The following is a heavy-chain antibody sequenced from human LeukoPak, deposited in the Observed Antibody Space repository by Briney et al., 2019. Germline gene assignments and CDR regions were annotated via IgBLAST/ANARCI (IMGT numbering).Heavy chain of an antibody. D-gene: IGHD6-19*01. CDR1: GFIVSSNY. Sequence: PGGSLRLSCAASGFIVSSNYMSWVRQAPGKGLEWVSIIYSGGNTYYADSVKGRFTISRDISKNTVSLQMNSLRAEDTAVYYCTRVRIEVAGWVPFDYWGQGTLVSVSS. J-gene: IGHJ4*02. CDR2: IYSGGNT. V-gene: IGHV3-66*01. CDR3: TRVRIEVAGWVPFDY.